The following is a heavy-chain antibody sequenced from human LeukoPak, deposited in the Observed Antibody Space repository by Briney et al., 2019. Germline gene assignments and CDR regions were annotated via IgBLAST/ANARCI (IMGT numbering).Heavy chain of an antibody. V-gene: IGHV1-69*04. J-gene: IGHJ4*02. Sequence: GASVKVSCKASGGIFSSHAISWVRQAPGQGLEWMGRIIPVLGVVNYAQKFQGRVTITADKSTNTAYTELSSLRYEDTAMYYCTRDLTGTTWSENDYWGQGTLVTISS. D-gene: IGHD6-13*01. CDR1: GGIFSSHA. CDR3: TRDLTGTTWSENDY. CDR2: IIPVLGVV.